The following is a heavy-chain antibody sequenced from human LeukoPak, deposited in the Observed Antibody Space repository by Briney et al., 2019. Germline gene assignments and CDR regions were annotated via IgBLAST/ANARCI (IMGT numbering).Heavy chain of an antibody. Sequence: SETLSLTCTVSGGSISSYYWGWIRQPPGKGLEWIGSIYYSGSTYYNPSLKSRVTISVDRSKNQFSLKLSSVTAADTAVYYCARWLGYSSSSIYDYWGQGTLVTVSS. J-gene: IGHJ4*02. CDR3: ARWLGYSSSSIYDY. V-gene: IGHV4-39*07. CDR2: IYYSGST. D-gene: IGHD6-6*01. CDR1: GGSISSYY.